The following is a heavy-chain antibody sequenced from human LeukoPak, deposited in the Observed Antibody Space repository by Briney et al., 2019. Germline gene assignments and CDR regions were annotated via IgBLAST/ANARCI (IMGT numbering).Heavy chain of an antibody. Sequence: MPSETLSLTCAVYGGSFSGYYWSWIRQPPGKGLEWIGEINHSGSTNYNPSLKSRVTISVDTSKNQFSLKLSSVTAADTAVYYCATGSDGSGGRGWFDPWSQGTLVTVSS. CDR3: ATGSDGSGGRGWFDP. CDR2: INHSGST. V-gene: IGHV4-34*01. J-gene: IGHJ5*02. D-gene: IGHD3-10*01. CDR1: GGSFSGYY.